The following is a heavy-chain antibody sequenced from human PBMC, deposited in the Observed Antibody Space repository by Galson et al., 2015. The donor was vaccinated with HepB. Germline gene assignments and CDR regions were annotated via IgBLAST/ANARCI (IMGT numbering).Heavy chain of an antibody. CDR2: IKSKTDGGTT. J-gene: IGHJ1*01. V-gene: IGHV3-15*01. D-gene: IGHD3-10*01. CDR3: TASRKLLWFGEYPPAEYFQH. Sequence: SLRLSCAASGFTFSNAWMSWVRQAPGKGLEWVGRIKSKTDGGTTDYAAPVKGRFTISRDDSKNTLYLQMNSLKTEDTAVYYCTASRKLLWFGEYPPAEYFQHWGQGTLVTVSS. CDR1: GFTFSNAW.